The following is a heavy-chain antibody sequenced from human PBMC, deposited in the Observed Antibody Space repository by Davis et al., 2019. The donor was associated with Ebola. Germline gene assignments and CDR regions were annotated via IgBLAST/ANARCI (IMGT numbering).Heavy chain of an antibody. D-gene: IGHD4-23*01. J-gene: IGHJ5*02. CDR1: GFTFSSYW. Sequence: GESLKISCAASGFTFSSYWMSWVRQAPGKGLEWVAVIWYDGSNKYYADSVKGRFTISRDNSKNTLYLQMNSLRAEDTAVYYCARWATVVNWFDPWGQGTLVTVSS. V-gene: IGHV3-33*08. CDR3: ARWATVVNWFDP. CDR2: IWYDGSNK.